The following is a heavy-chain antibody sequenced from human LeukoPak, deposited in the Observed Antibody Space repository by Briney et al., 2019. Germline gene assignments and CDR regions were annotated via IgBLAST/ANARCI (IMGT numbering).Heavy chain of an antibody. CDR2: INPSGGST. D-gene: IGHD6-19*01. J-gene: IGHJ4*02. CDR3: ARGGSLAAAPHRYYFDY. Sequence: ASVKVSCKASGYTFTSYYMHWVRQAPGQWLEWMGIINPSGGSTTYAQKFQGRVTMTRDTSTSTVYMELSSLRSEDTAVFYCARGGSLAAAPHRYYFDYWGQGTPVTVSS. CDR1: GYTFTSYY. V-gene: IGHV1-46*01.